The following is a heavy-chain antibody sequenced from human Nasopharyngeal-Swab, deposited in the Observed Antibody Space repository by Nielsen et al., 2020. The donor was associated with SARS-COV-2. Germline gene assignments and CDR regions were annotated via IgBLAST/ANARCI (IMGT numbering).Heavy chain of an antibody. V-gene: IGHV4-59*01. J-gene: IGHJ4*02. CDR2: IYYSGST. Sequence: SETLSLTFTVSGGSISSYYWSWIRQPPGKGLEWIGYIYYSGSTNYNPSLKSRVTISVDTSKNQFSLNLSSVTAADTAVYYCARGRLSWNYGGFDYWGQGTLVTVSS. D-gene: IGHD1-7*01. CDR1: GGSISSYY. CDR3: ARGRLSWNYGGFDY.